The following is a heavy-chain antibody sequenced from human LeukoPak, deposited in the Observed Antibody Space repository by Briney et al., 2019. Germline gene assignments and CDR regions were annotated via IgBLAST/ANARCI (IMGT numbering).Heavy chain of an antibody. V-gene: IGHV3-7*01. J-gene: IGHJ4*02. CDR1: GFTFSSYW. CDR2: IKQDGSEK. CDR3: AREFHSSGWYGTYFDY. Sequence: GGSLRLSCAASGFTFSSYWMNWVRQAPGKGLEWVANIKQDGSEKYYVDSVKGRFTISRDNSKNTLYLQMNSLRAEDTAVYYCAREFHSSGWYGTYFDYWGQGTLVTVSS. D-gene: IGHD6-19*01.